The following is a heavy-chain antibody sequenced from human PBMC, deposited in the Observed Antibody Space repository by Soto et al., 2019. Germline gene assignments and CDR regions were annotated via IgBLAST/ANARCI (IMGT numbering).Heavy chain of an antibody. Sequence: GGSLRLSCAASGFTFSSYSMNWVRQAPGKGLEWVSSISSSSSTIYYADSVKGRFTISRDNAKNSLYLQMYSLRDEDTAVYYRSTEGIDYWGQGTLVTVSS. CDR3: STEGIDY. V-gene: IGHV3-48*02. CDR1: GFTFSSYS. D-gene: IGHD4-17*01. J-gene: IGHJ4*02. CDR2: ISSSSSTI.